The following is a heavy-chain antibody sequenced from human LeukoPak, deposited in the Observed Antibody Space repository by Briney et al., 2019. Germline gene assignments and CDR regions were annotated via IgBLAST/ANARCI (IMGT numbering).Heavy chain of an antibody. CDR1: GFTFSSSW. CDR3: ARENRGNNYGYFDY. CDR2: IKSDGSTT. Sequence: PGGSLRLSCAASGFTFSSSWMHWVRQAPGKGLVWVSRIKSDGSTTNYADSVKGRFTISRDNAENTLYLQMNSLRAEDTAVYYCARENRGNNYGYFDYWGQGNLVTVSS. J-gene: IGHJ4*02. V-gene: IGHV3-74*01. D-gene: IGHD5-18*01.